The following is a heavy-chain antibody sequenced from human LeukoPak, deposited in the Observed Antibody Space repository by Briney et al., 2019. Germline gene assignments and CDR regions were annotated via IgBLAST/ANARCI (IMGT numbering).Heavy chain of an antibody. CDR3: ARGRGYCSGGSCYSYWFDP. CDR1: GGSFSGYY. CDR2: INQSGST. J-gene: IGHJ5*02. Sequence: SETLSLTCAVYGGSFSGYYWSWIRQPPGKGLEWIGEINQSGSTNYNPSLKSRVTISVDTSKNQFSLKLSSVTAADTAVYYCARGRGYCSGGSCYSYWFDPWGQGTLVTVSS. V-gene: IGHV4-34*01. D-gene: IGHD2-15*01.